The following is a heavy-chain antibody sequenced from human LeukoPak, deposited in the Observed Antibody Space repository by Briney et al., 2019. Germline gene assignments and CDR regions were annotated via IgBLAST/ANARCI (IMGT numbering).Heavy chain of an antibody. CDR1: GGSFSGYY. J-gene: IGHJ6*03. Sequence: SETLSLTCAVYGGSFSGYYWSWIRQPPGKGLEWIGEINHSGSTNYNPSLKSRVTISVDTSKNQFSLKLSSMTAADTAVYYCARHLRNYYYYMDVWGKGTTVTISS. CDR2: INHSGST. V-gene: IGHV4-34*01. D-gene: IGHD5-24*01. CDR3: ARHLRNYYYYMDV.